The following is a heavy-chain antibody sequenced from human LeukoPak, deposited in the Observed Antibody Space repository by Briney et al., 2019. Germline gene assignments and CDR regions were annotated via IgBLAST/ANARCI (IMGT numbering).Heavy chain of an antibody. Sequence: ASVTVSCKASGYTFVDYYIHWVRQAPRQGLEWMGWINPHSGATTLAQKFQGRITKTRDTSLRTAYMELRRLISDDTAIYYCARPYGSGLRDAFDIWGQGTMVSVSS. CDR1: GYTFVDYY. V-gene: IGHV1-2*02. CDR3: ARPYGSGLRDAFDI. D-gene: IGHD3-10*01. CDR2: INPHSGAT. J-gene: IGHJ3*02.